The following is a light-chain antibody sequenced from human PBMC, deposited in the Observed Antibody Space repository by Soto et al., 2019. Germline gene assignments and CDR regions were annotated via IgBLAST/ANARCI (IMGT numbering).Light chain of an antibody. CDR3: SAHAGIIFYV. CDR2: EVN. J-gene: IGLJ1*01. CDR1: SSDVGAYDY. V-gene: IGLV2-8*01. Sequence: QSVLTQPTSASVSPGQSVTISCTGTSSDVGAYDYVSWYQQHPGKAPKLMIYEVNKRPSGVPDRFSGSKSGNTASLTVSGLRAEDEADYYCSAHAGIIFYVFGTGTKVTVL.